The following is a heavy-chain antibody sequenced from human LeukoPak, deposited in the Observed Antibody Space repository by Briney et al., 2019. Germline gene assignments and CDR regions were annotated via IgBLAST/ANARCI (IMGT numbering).Heavy chain of an antibody. J-gene: IGHJ4*02. CDR2: IYPRDGST. Sequence: ASVKVSCKTSGYTFTSYYLHWVRQAPGQGLEWMGMIYPRDGSTSYAQKFQGRVTVTRDTSTSTVHMELSGLRSEDTAVYYCARDQEGFDYWGQGTLVTVSS. CDR3: ARDQEGFDY. V-gene: IGHV1-46*01. CDR1: GYTFTSYY.